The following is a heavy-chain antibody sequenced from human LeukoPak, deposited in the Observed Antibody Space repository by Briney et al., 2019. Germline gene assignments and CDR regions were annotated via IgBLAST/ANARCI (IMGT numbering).Heavy chain of an antibody. CDR2: ISSSSSYI. V-gene: IGHV3-21*01. D-gene: IGHD3-22*01. CDR3: ASLRGYYDPRDY. CDR1: GFTFSSYA. J-gene: IGHJ4*02. Sequence: KSGGSLRLSCAASGFTFSSYAMSWVRQAPGKGLEWVSSISSSSSYIYYADSVKGRFTISRDNAKNSLYLQMNSLRAEDTAVYYCASLRGYYDPRDYWGQGTLVTVSS.